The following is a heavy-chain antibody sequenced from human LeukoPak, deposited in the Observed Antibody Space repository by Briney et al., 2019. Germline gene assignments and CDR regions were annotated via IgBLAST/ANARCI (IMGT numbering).Heavy chain of an antibody. CDR2: INPNSGGT. CDR1: GYTFTGYY. CDR3: ARDRGYSYGYSLDY. J-gene: IGHJ4*02. Sequence: ASVKVSCKASGYTFTGYYMHWVRQAPGQGLEWMGRINPNSGGTNYAQKFQGRVTMTRDTSISTAYMELSRLRSDDTAVYYCARDRGYSYGYSLDYWGQGTLVTVSS. D-gene: IGHD5-18*01. V-gene: IGHV1-2*06.